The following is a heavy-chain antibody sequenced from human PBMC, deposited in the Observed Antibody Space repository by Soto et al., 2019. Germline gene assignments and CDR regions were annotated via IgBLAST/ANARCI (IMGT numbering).Heavy chain of an antibody. CDR1: GFTFDDYA. Sequence: EVQLVESGGGLVQPGRSLRLSCAASGFTFDDYAMHWVRQAPGKGLEWVSGITWNSGSIGYADSVRGRFTISRDNAKTSLFLRMNSLRSEDTALYYCAKDSSRWSFTGALLDWGQGILVTVSS. CDR2: ITWNSGSI. J-gene: IGHJ4*02. V-gene: IGHV3-9*01. CDR3: AKDSSRWSFTGALLD. D-gene: IGHD6-19*01.